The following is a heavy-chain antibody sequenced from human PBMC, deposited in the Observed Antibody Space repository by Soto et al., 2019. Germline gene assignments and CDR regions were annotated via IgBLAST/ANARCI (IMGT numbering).Heavy chain of an antibody. D-gene: IGHD2-2*01. CDR3: AKDPHLLGYCSSTSCYADHWFDP. CDR2: IKQDGSEK. Sequence: GGSLRLSCAASGFTFSSYWMSWVRQAPGKGLEWVANIKQDGSEKYYVDSVKGRFTISRDNAKNSLYLQMNGLRAEDTAVYYCAKDPHLLGYCSSTSCYADHWFDPWGQGTLVTVSS. V-gene: IGHV3-7*01. CDR1: GFTFSSYW. J-gene: IGHJ5*02.